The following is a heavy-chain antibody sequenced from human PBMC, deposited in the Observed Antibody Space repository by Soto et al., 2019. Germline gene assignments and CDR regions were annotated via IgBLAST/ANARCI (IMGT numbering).Heavy chain of an antibody. CDR2: VNSDGRT. Sequence: EVQLLESGGGLVQPGGSLRLSCAASGFTFSTYVMSWVRQAPGKGLEWVSRVNSDGRTYYADSVKGRFTISRDNSRNTLYLQMNSLRAEDTAVYYCAKDDAPSGGYFDYWGQGTLVTVSS. CDR1: GFTFSTYV. D-gene: IGHD6-25*01. V-gene: IGHV3-23*01. J-gene: IGHJ4*02. CDR3: AKDDAPSGGYFDY.